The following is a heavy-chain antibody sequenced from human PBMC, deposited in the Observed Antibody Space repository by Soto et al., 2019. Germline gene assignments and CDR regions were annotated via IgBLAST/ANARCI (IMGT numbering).Heavy chain of an antibody. D-gene: IGHD1-26*01. V-gene: IGHV1-69*06. J-gene: IGHJ4*02. CDR1: GCTFSSYA. CDR3: ARDPTRGAPVAGFDY. CDR2: IIPIFGTA. Sequence: GASVKVSCKASGCTFSSYAISWVRQAPGQGLEWMGGIIPIFGTANYAQKFQGRVTITADKSTSTAYMELSSLRSEDTAVYYCARDPTRGAPVAGFDYWGQGTLVTVSS.